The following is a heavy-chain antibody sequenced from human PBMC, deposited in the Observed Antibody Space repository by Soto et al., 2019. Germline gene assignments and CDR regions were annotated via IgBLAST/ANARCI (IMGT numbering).Heavy chain of an antibody. CDR2: IVPVFGRP. CDR3: AREGSGYNF. D-gene: IGHD5-12*01. V-gene: IGHV1-69*13. Sequence: SVNVYWKAAGDSFSNFGISWVRQAPGQGLEWMGGIVPVFGRPNYAQRFRGRLTITADESTSTGYMELISLRSDDTAVYYCAREGSGYNFWGQGTQVTVSS. CDR1: GDSFSNFG. J-gene: IGHJ4*02.